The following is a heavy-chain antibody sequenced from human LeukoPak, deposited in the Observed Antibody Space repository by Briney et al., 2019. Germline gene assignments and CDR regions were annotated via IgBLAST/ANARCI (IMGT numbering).Heavy chain of an antibody. J-gene: IGHJ3*02. CDR2: IYYSGST. Sequence: SETLSLTCTVSGGSISSYYWSWIRQPPGKGLEWIGYIYYSGSTNYNPSLKSRVTISVDTSKNQFSLKLSPVTAADTAVYYCARHPYDAFDIWGQGTMVTVSS. V-gene: IGHV4-59*01. CDR3: ARHPYDAFDI. CDR1: GGSISSYY.